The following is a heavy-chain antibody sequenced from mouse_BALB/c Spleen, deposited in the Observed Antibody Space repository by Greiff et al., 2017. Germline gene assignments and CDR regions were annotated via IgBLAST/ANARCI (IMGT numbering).Heavy chain of an antibody. CDR2: INPSNGRT. J-gene: IGHJ4*01. CDR3: ARGSHYYGSAMDY. CDR1: GYTFTSYW. V-gene: IGHV1S81*02. D-gene: IGHD1-1*01. Sequence: QVQLQQPGAELVKPGASVKLSCKASGYTFTSYWMHWVKQRPGQGLEWIGEINPSNGRTNYNEKFKSKATLTVDKSSSTAYMQLSSLTSEDSAVYYCARGSHYYGSAMDYWGQGTSVTVSS.